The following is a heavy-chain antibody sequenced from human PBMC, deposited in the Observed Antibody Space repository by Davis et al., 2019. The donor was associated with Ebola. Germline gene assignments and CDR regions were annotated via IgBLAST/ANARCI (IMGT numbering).Heavy chain of an antibody. V-gene: IGHV3-53*01. CDR2: IYSGGST. CDR3: AKEGASCGGDCYSLSDY. Sequence: GGSLRLSCAASGLTVSSNYMSWVRQAPGKGLEWVSVIYSGGSTYYADSVKGRFTISRDNAKDTLYLQMNRLRAEDTAVYYCAKEGASCGGDCYSLSDYWGQGTLVTVSS. D-gene: IGHD2-21*02. J-gene: IGHJ4*02. CDR1: GLTVSSNY.